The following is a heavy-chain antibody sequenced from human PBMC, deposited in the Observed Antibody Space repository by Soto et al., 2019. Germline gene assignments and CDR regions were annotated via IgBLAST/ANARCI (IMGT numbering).Heavy chain of an antibody. CDR2: IYHSGST. D-gene: IGHD5-12*01. Sequence: SETLSLPCVVSDYSISSGYYWTFIRQPPGKGLEWLGSIYHSGSTYQNPSLSSRVTISVDTSRNKFSLRLSSVTAADTAVYYCARDRDGYNYAFDIWGQGTVVTVSS. CDR3: ARDRDGYNYAFDI. CDR1: DYSISSGYY. V-gene: IGHV4-38-2*02. J-gene: IGHJ3*02.